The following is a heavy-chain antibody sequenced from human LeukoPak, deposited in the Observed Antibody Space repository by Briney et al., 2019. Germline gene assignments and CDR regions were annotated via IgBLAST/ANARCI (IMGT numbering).Heavy chain of an antibody. J-gene: IGHJ4*02. CDR3: ARDRRPDFDY. Sequence: LSLTCTVSGGSISSGYYWGWIRQPPGKGLEWVSYISSSSSTIYYADSVKGRFTISRDNAKNSLYLQMNSLRAEDTAVYYCARDRRPDFDYWGQGTLVTVSS. CDR2: ISSSSSTI. CDR1: GGSISSGYY. V-gene: IGHV3-11*04.